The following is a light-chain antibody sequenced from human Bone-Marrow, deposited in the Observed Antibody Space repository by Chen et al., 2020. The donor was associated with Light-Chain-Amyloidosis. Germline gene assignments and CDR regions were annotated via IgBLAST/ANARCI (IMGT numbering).Light chain of an antibody. Sequence: SYDLTQPPSVPVSPGQTANITSSGDALPKKCTYWNQQKPGQAPVLVIYEDNKRPPAIPARFSGSSYGTKATLTISGAQVEDEADFYCYSTDSIPNSVVIGEGTKL. V-gene: IGLV3-10*01. CDR1: ALPKKC. CDR3: YSTDSIPNSVV. J-gene: IGLJ2*01. CDR2: EDN.